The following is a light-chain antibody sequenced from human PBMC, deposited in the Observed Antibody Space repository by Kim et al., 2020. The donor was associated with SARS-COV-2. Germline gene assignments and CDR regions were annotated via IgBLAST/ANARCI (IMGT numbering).Light chain of an antibody. CDR2: EVT. CDR3: CSYAGSSTSYA. V-gene: IGLV2-23*02. CDR1: SSDVGNYNL. Sequence: QSITTSCTGTSSDVGNYNLVSWYQQHPGKAPKLMIYEVTKRPSGVSNRFSGSKSGNTASLTISGLQPEDEANYYCCSYAGSSTSYAFGSGTKVTVL. J-gene: IGLJ1*01.